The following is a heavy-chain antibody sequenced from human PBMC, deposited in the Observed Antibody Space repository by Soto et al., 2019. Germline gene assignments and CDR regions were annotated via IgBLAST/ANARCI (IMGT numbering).Heavy chain of an antibody. CDR1: GYSFTSYW. V-gene: IGHV5-51*01. CDR2: IYPGDSDT. J-gene: IGHJ6*02. CDR3: ARGSYYYDSSAYYYGMDV. Sequence: GESLKISCKGSGYSFTSYWIGWVRQMPGKGLEWMGIIYPGDSDTRYSPSFQGQVTISADKSISTAYLQWSSLKASDTAMYYCARGSYYYDSSAYYYGMDVWGQGTTVTVS. D-gene: IGHD3-22*01.